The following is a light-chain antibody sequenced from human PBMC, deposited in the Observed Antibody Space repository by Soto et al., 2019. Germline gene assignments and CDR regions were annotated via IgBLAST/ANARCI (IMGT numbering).Light chain of an antibody. CDR3: QQYDNYPLT. CDR2: DAS. CDR1: QSINNW. Sequence: DIQMTQSPSTLSASVGDRVTITCRASQSINNWLAWYQQKPGKAPKFLIYDASNLESGVPSRFSGSASGTEVTLTLSSLQPDDFATYYCQQYDNYPLTFGGGTKVDI. J-gene: IGKJ4*01. V-gene: IGKV1-5*01.